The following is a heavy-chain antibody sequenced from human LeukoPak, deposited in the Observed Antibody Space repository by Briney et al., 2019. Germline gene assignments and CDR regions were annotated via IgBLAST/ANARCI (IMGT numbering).Heavy chain of an antibody. CDR2: INPNSGGT. CDR3: ARAVAAAGTGAEYFQH. V-gene: IGHV1-2*02. Sequence: ASVKVSCKASRYTFTGYYIHWVRQAPGQGVERMGWINPNSGGTNYAQKFQGRVTMTRDTSINTAYMELSRLRSDDTAVYYCARAVAAAGTGAEYFQHWGQGTLVTVSS. J-gene: IGHJ1*01. CDR1: RYTFTGYY. D-gene: IGHD6-13*01.